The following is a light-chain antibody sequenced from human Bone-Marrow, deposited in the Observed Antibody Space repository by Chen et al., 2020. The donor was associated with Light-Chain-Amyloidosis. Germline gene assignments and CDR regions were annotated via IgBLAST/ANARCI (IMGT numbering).Light chain of an antibody. V-gene: IGLV2-8*01. J-gene: IGLJ1*01. Sequence: QSALAQPPSASGSPGQSVTISCAGTSSDVGDYKYFSWYQQHPGKAPQLMIYEVSKRPSGVPDRFSGSKSGNTASLTVSGLQAEDEADYYCSSYAGSNNFVFGTGTKVTVL. CDR1: SSDVGDYKY. CDR2: EVS. CDR3: SSYAGSNNFV.